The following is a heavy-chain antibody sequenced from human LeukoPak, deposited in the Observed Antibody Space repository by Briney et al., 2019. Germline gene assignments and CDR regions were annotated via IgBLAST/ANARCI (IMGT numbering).Heavy chain of an antibody. CDR2: INHSGST. V-gene: IGHV4-34*01. D-gene: IGHD3/OR15-3a*01. CDR1: GSFSGFY. J-gene: IGHJ6*02. CDR3: ARTSYRNGLYGVDV. Sequence: SETLSLTCAGGSFSGFYWSWIRQPPGKGLEWIREINHSGSTDHNPSLKSRVTISLDTSKNQLSLNLTSVTAADTAVYYCARTSYRNGLYGVDVWGQGTTVTVSS.